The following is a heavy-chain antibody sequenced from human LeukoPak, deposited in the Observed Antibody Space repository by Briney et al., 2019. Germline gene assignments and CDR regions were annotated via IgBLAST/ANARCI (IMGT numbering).Heavy chain of an antibody. D-gene: IGHD4-17*01. CDR1: GGSFSGYY. V-gene: IGHV4-34*01. Sequence: SETLSLTCAVYGGSFSGYYWSWIRQPPGKGLEWFGEINHSGSTNYNPSLKSRVTISVDTSKNQFSLKLSSVTAADTAVYYCARDPHRDYGDSAFDIWGQGTMVTVSS. CDR3: ARDPHRDYGDSAFDI. CDR2: INHSGST. J-gene: IGHJ3*02.